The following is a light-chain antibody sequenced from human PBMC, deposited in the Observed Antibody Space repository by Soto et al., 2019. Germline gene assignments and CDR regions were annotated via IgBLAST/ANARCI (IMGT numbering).Light chain of an antibody. CDR2: AAS. V-gene: IGKV3-20*01. CDR1: QSVPSNY. J-gene: IGKJ5*01. Sequence: IVLTQSPGTLSLSPGERATHSCRASQSVPSNYVAWYQQKPGQAPRLLIYAASSRTTGIPDRFSGSGSGTDFTLTISRLEPEDFAVYYCQQYGSNPSITFGQGTRLEIK. CDR3: QQYGSNPSIT.